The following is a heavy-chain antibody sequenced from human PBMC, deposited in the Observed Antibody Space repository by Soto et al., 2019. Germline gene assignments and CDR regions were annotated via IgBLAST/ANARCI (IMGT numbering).Heavy chain of an antibody. V-gene: IGHV4-34*01. J-gene: IGHJ4*02. CDR1: GGSFSGYY. CDR2: INHSGST. Sequence: SETLSLTCAVYGGSFSGYYWSWIRQPPGKGLEWIGEINHSGSTNYNPSLKGRVTISVDTSKNQFSLKLSSVTAADTAVYYCARPPYFDYWGQGTLVTVSS. CDR3: ARPPYFDY.